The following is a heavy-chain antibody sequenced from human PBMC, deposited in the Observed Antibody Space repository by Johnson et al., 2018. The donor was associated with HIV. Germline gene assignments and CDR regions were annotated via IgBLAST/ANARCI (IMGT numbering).Heavy chain of an antibody. Sequence: VQLVESGGGLVQPGGSLRLSCAASGFTFSSYWMSWVRQAPGKGLEWVANIKQDGSEKYYVDSVKGRFTISRDNAKNSLYLQMNGLRAEDTAVYYCARGGWAVVYAFDIWGQGTMVTVSS. J-gene: IGHJ3*02. D-gene: IGHD2-15*01. CDR2: IKQDGSEK. CDR3: ARGGWAVVYAFDI. V-gene: IGHV3-7*01. CDR1: GFTFSSYW.